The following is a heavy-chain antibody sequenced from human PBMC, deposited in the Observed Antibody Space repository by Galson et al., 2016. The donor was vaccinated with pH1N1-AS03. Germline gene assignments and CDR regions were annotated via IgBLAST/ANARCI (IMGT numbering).Heavy chain of an antibody. CDR1: GGTFSNFA. J-gene: IGHJ4*02. D-gene: IGHD3-22*01. CDR3: ARDRYYDGSGRKFFESEY. Sequence: SVKVSCKASGGTFSNFAISRMRQAPGQGLEWMGGIHPIFGTVTYAQKFQSRLTVTADDSTSAAYMELSSLTSEDTAIYYCARDRYYDGSGRKFFESEYWGQGTLVIVSS. V-gene: IGHV1-69*13. CDR2: IHPIFGTV.